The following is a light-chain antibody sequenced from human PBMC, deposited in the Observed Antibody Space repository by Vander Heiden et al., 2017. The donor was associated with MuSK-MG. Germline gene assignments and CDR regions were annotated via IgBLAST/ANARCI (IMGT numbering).Light chain of an antibody. Sequence: DIQMTQSPSSLSASVGDRVTITCRASQNINRYLNWYQQKPGKPPKLLIYAASTVQSGVPSTFSGSGSGTDFILTISSLQPEDFATYYCQQSVVTPRTFGQGTRVEIK. CDR3: QQSVVTPRT. CDR1: QNINRY. CDR2: AAS. V-gene: IGKV1-39*01. J-gene: IGKJ1*01.